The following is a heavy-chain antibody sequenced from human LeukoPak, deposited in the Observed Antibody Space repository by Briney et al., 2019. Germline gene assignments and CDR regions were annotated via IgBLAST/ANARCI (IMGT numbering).Heavy chain of an antibody. CDR2: IWYDGTNK. Sequence: GRSLRLSCAASGFTFSSSGMHWVRQAPGKGLEWVAIIWYDGTNKYYGDSVKGRFTISRDNSKNTLYLQMSSLRAEDTAVYYCARWASSSSWYSFDYWGQGTLVTVSS. CDR1: GFTFSSSG. CDR3: ARWASSSSWYSFDY. J-gene: IGHJ4*02. D-gene: IGHD6-13*01. V-gene: IGHV3-33*01.